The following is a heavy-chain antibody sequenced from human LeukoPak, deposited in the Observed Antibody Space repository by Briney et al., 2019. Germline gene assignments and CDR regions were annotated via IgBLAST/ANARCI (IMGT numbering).Heavy chain of an antibody. CDR1: GYIFTNYW. V-gene: IGHV5-51*01. Sequence: GESLKISCQVSGYIFTNYWIGWVRQMPAKGLESMGIIYPADSDTTYSPSFQGQVTISADKSISTVYLQWSSLKASDTAMYYCARQSRDGSKTRGYYFDYWGPGTQVTVSS. CDR2: IYPADSDT. CDR3: ARQSRDGSKTRGYYFDY. J-gene: IGHJ4*02. D-gene: IGHD3-10*01.